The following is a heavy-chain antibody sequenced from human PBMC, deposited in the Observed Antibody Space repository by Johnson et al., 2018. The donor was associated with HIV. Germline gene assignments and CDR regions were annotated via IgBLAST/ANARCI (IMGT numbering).Heavy chain of an antibody. V-gene: IGHV3-11*04. J-gene: IGHJ3*02. D-gene: IGHD6-13*01. Sequence: QVQLVESGGGLVKPGGSLRLSCAASGFTFSDYYMSWTRQAPGKGLEWVSYISSSGSTIYYADSVKGRLTISRDNAKNSLYLQMNSLRAEDTAVYYCARALKRIAAADDAFDIWGQGTMVTVSS. CDR1: GFTFSDYY. CDR3: ARALKRIAAADDAFDI. CDR2: ISSSGSTI.